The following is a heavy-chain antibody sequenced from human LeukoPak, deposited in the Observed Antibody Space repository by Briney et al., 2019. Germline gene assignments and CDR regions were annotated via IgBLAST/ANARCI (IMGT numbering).Heavy chain of an antibody. Sequence: GGSLRLSCAASGFTFSSYAMSWVRQAPGKGLEWVSAISGSGGSTYYADSVKGRFTISRDNSKNTLYLQMNRLRAEDTAVYYCAKDDNYDIGGDYYYGMDVWGQGTTVTVSS. J-gene: IGHJ6*02. V-gene: IGHV3-23*01. CDR2: ISGSGGST. D-gene: IGHD3-9*01. CDR3: AKDDNYDIGGDYYYGMDV. CDR1: GFTFSSYA.